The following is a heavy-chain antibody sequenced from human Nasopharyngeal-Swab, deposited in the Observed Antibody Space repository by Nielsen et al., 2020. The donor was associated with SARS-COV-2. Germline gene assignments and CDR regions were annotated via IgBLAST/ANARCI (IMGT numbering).Heavy chain of an antibody. Sequence: GGSLRLSCAASGFTFSIYTMNWVRQAPGKGLEWVSAISSSGDYIYYAGSVKGRFTISRDNAKNSLYLQMDNLRAEDTAVYYCARNTPAMFAYWGRGTLVTVSS. CDR3: ARNTPAMFAY. CDR2: ISSSGDYI. V-gene: IGHV3-21*01. CDR1: GFTFSIYT. D-gene: IGHD2-2*02. J-gene: IGHJ4*02.